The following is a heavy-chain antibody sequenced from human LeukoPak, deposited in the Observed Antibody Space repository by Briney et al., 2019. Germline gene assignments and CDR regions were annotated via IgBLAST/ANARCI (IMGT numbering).Heavy chain of an antibody. J-gene: IGHJ4*02. D-gene: IGHD6-13*01. CDR2: IYHSGST. CDR3: ARDRHGIALAAAGLQPQYYFDY. V-gene: IGHV4-38-2*02. Sequence: PSETLSLTCTVSGYSISSGYYWGWIRQPPGKGLEWIGSIYHSGSTYYNPSLKSRVTISVDTSKNQFSLKLSSVTAADTAVYYCARDRHGIALAAAGLQPQYYFDYWGQGTLVTVSS. CDR1: GYSISSGYY.